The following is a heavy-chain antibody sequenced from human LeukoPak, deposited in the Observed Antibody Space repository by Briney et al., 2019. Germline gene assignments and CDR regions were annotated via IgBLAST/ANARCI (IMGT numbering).Heavy chain of an antibody. Sequence: PGGPLRLSCAASGFTFSSYGMHWVRQAPGKGLEWVAVIWYDGSNKYYADSVKGRFTISRDYSKNTLYLQMNSLRAEDTAVYYCARSLYSSSWYGAFDIWGQGTMVTVSS. J-gene: IGHJ3*02. CDR2: IWYDGSNK. D-gene: IGHD6-13*01. CDR1: GFTFSSYG. V-gene: IGHV3-33*01. CDR3: ARSLYSSSWYGAFDI.